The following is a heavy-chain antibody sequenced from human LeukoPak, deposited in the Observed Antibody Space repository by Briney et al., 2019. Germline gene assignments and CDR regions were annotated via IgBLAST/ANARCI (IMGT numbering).Heavy chain of an antibody. CDR1: GGSISSYY. J-gene: IGHJ4*02. CDR3: ARDHNDFWSGYPPYYFDY. D-gene: IGHD3-3*01. CDR2: IYTSGST. Sequence: SETLSLTCTVSGGSISSYYWCWIRQPAGKGLEWIGRIYTSGSTNYNPSLKSRVTMSVDTSKNRFSLKLSSVTAAATAVYYWARDHNDFWSGYPPYYFDYWGQGTLVTVSS. V-gene: IGHV4-4*07.